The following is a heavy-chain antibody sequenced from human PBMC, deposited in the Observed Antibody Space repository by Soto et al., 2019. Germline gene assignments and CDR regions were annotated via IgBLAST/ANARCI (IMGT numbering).Heavy chain of an antibody. CDR2: INPNSGGT. J-gene: IGHJ3*02. CDR3: AREKRDIVVVVAHAFDI. CDR1: GYTFTGYY. V-gene: IGHV1-2*04. Sequence: ASVKVSCKASGYTFTGYYMHWVRQAPGQGLEWMGWINPNSGGTNYAQKFQGWVTMTRDTSISTAYMELSRLRSDDTAVYYCAREKRDIVVVVAHAFDIWGQGTMVTVSS. D-gene: IGHD2-15*01.